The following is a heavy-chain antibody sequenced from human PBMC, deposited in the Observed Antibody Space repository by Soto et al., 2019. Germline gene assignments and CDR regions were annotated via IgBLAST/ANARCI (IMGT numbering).Heavy chain of an antibody. CDR2: IYYSGST. Sequence: SETLSLTCTFSCGSISSYYWSWIRQPPGKGLEWIGYIYYSGSTNYNPSLKSRVTISVDTSKNQFSLKLSSVTAADTAVYYCARAALGYYIDYWGQGTLVTVSS. D-gene: IGHD3-16*01. CDR3: ARAALGYYIDY. V-gene: IGHV4-59*01. CDR1: CGSISSYY. J-gene: IGHJ4*02.